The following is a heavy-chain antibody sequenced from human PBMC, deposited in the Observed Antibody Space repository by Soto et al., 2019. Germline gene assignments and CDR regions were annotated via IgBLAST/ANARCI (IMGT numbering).Heavy chain of an antibody. J-gene: IGHJ4*02. Sequence: GGSLRHSCSAYVYTFSNYAMTWARQAPGKGLEGVAAVRGGSGSTYYADSVKGRFTISGNNSKDTLYLQMNSLRAEDTAVYYCAKRGIWGSYPPLDYWGQGPLVPVSP. D-gene: IGHD3-16*02. CDR3: AKRGIWGSYPPLDY. CDR1: VYTFSNYA. CDR2: VRGGSGST. V-gene: IGHV3-23*01.